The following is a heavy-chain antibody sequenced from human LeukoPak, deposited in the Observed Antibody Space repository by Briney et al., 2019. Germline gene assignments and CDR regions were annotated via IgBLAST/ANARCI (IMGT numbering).Heavy chain of an antibody. J-gene: IGHJ4*02. CDR2: ISSSSSYI. V-gene: IGHV3-21*04. Sequence: PGGSLRLSCAASGFTFSSYSMNWVRQAPGKGLEWVSSISSSSSYIYYADSVKGRFTISRDNARNSVFLQMASLRAEDTGVYYCASWAGTAAGFSGPFDYWGLGTLVTVSS. CDR1: GFTFSSYS. D-gene: IGHD6-13*01. CDR3: ASWAGTAAGFSGPFDY.